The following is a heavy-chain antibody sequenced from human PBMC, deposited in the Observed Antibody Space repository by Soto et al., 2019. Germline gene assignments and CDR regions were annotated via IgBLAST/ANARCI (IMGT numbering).Heavy chain of an antibody. V-gene: IGHV5-51*01. D-gene: IGHD3-16*01. CDR1: GYDFTFYW. CDR2: IYPDDSDT. J-gene: IGHJ3*02. CDR3: ARHQGEQSAFDI. Sequence: PGASLKISCEASGYDFTFYWIGWVRQLPGKGLEWMGIIYPDDSDTRYSPSFQGQVTVSADKSITTAFLQWSSLEASDTGMYYCARHQGEQSAFDIWGQGTMVTVSS.